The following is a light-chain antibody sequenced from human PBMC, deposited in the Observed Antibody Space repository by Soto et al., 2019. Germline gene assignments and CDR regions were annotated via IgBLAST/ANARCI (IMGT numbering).Light chain of an antibody. V-gene: IGKV1-39*01. J-gene: IGKJ1*01. CDR2: GAS. CDR1: QSINRY. Sequence: SQRAPLPCSLSQSVGDRVTMTHRASQSINRYLNWYQQKPGKAPKVLIYGASSLQSGIPSRFSGSGSGTDFTLTISSLQPEDFATYYCQQSYGSPRTFGQGTKLEIK. CDR3: QQSYGSPRT.